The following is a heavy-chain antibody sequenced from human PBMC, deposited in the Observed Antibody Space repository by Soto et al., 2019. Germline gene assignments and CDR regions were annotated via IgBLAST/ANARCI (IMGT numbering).Heavy chain of an antibody. CDR3: ARGGGYCSSTSCYPRYYYGMDV. CDR1: GFTFSSYA. J-gene: IGHJ6*02. Sequence: GGSLRLSCAASGFTFSSYAMHWVRQAPGKGLEWVAVISYDGSNKYYADSVKDRFTISRDNSKNTLYLQMNSLRAEDTAVYYCARGGGYCSSTSCYPRYYYGMDVWGQGTTVTVSS. CDR2: ISYDGSNK. D-gene: IGHD2-2*03. V-gene: IGHV3-30-3*01.